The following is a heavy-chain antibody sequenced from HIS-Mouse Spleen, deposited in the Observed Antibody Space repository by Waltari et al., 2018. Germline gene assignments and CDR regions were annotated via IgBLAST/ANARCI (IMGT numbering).Heavy chain of an antibody. D-gene: IGHD6-13*01. J-gene: IGHJ2*01. Sequence: QLQLQESGPGLVKPSETLSLTCTVSGGSISSSSYYWGWIRQPPGKGLEGIGSIYYSGSTYYNPYLKGRVTRSVDTSKNQFSLKLSSVTAADTAVYYCAREIPYSSSWYDWYFDLWGRGTLVTVSS. CDR1: GGSISSSSYY. V-gene: IGHV4-39*07. CDR3: AREIPYSSSWYDWYFDL. CDR2: IYYSGST.